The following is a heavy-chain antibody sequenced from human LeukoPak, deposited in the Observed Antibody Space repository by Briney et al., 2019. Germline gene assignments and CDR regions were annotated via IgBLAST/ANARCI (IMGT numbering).Heavy chain of an antibody. CDR1: GGSISSYY. Sequence: PSETLSLTCTVPGGSISSYYWSWIRQPAGKGLEWVGRFYATGSTNYSPSLRSRLTMSVDTAMNQFSLTLRSVTAADTAVYYCARDQRSTENHNWFDPWGQGILVTVSS. CDR2: FYATGST. D-gene: IGHD5/OR15-5a*01. CDR3: ARDQRSTENHNWFDP. V-gene: IGHV4-4*07. J-gene: IGHJ5*02.